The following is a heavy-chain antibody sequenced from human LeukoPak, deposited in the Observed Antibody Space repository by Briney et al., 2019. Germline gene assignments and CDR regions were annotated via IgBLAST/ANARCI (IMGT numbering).Heavy chain of an antibody. Sequence: ASQTLSLTCTVSGGSISSSSYYWGWIRQPPGKGLEWIGSIYYSGSTYYNPSLKSRVTISVDTSKNQFSLKLSSVTAADTAVYYCARHEIIAVAGPVEADAFDIWGQGTMVTVSS. D-gene: IGHD6-19*01. CDR3: ARHEIIAVAGPVEADAFDI. CDR1: GGSISSSSYY. CDR2: IYYSGST. J-gene: IGHJ3*02. V-gene: IGHV4-39*01.